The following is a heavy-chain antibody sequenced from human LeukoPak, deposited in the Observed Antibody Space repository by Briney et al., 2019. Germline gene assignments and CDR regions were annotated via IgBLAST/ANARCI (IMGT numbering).Heavy chain of an antibody. Sequence: PGGSLRLSCVGSGFTFSSYALSWVRQAPGKGLEWVSAISGSGGSTYYADSVKGRFTTSRDNSKNTLYLQRNSLRAEDTAVYYCAKAMPLDYGDFPAIDYWGQGTLVTVSS. J-gene: IGHJ4*02. D-gene: IGHD4-17*01. CDR2: ISGSGGST. CDR3: AKAMPLDYGDFPAIDY. CDR1: GFTFSSYA. V-gene: IGHV3-23*01.